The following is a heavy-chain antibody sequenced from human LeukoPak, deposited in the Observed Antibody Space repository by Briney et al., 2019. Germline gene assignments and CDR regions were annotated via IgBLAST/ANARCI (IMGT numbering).Heavy chain of an antibody. CDR1: GGSISSYY. J-gene: IGHJ4*02. CDR3: ARPRYSGSYGWWYFDY. V-gene: IGHV4-59*08. D-gene: IGHD1-26*01. Sequence: PSETLSLTCTVSGGSISSYYWSWIRQPPGKGLEWIGYIYYSGSTNYNPSLKSRVTISVDTSKNQFSLKLSSVTAADTAVYYCARPRYSGSYGWWYFDYWGQGTLVTVSS. CDR2: IYYSGST.